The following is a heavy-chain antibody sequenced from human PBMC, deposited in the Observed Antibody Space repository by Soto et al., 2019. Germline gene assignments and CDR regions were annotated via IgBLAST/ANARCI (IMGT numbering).Heavy chain of an antibody. J-gene: IGHJ5*02. CDR1: GGSFSGYY. V-gene: IGHV4-34*01. D-gene: IGHD3-3*01. CDR2: INHSVST. Sequence: XASLSLTCGVYGGSFSGYYWSGIGQPPGKGLEWIGEINHSVSTNYNPSLNSRVTISVDTSKNQFSLKLSSVTAADTAVYYCARRPGGHYDSWSGPGRFDPCGQRTLVTVSS. CDR3: ARRPGGHYDSWSGPGRFDP.